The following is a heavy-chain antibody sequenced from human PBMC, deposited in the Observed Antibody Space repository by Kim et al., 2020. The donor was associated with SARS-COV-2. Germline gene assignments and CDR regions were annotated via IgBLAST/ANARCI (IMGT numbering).Heavy chain of an antibody. CDR1: GYSFSSYW. D-gene: IGHD3-22*01. Sequence: GESLKISCKGSGYSFSSYWIGWVRQMPGQGLEWMGIIYPHDSDTRYSPSFQGQVTIPADKSLSAAYLQWSSLKASDTAMYYCARRAYYYNSSGSTTNYYFDYWGQGSLVTVSS. J-gene: IGHJ4*02. CDR3: ARRAYYYNSSGSTTNYYFDY. CDR2: IYPHDSDT. V-gene: IGHV5-51*01.